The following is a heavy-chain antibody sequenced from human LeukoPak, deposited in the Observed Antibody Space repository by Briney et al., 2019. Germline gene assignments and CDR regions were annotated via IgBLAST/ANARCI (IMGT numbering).Heavy chain of an antibody. CDR1: GYRFTSYW. CDR2: IYPGDSDT. CDR3: ARPSHCSGGSCYPYYFDY. V-gene: IGHV5-51*01. Sequence: GESLQISCKGSGYRFTSYWIGWVRQMPGKGLEWMGIIYPGDSDTRYSPSFQGQVTISADKSISTAYLQWSSLKASDTAMYYCARPSHCSGGSCYPYYFDYWGQGTLVTASS. J-gene: IGHJ4*02. D-gene: IGHD2-15*01.